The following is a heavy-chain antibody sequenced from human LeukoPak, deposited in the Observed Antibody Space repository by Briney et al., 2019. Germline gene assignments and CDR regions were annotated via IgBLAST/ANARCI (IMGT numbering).Heavy chain of an antibody. CDR3: ARGRGSSWFYLDY. CDR1: GYTFIGHY. J-gene: IGHJ4*02. V-gene: IGHV1-2*06. CDR2: IHPNNGGT. Sequence: ASVKVSCKASGYTFIGHYMHWVRQAPGQGLEWMGRIHPNNGGTNYAQKFQGRVTMTRDTSIRTVYMELSSLRFDDTAVYYCARGRGSSWFYLDYWGQGTLVTVSS. D-gene: IGHD6-13*01.